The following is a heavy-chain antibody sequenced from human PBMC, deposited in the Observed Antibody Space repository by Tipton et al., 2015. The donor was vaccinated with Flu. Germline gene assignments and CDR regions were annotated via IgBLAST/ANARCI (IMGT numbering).Heavy chain of an antibody. CDR1: GYTFSRYY. Sequence: QLVQSGAEVKKPGASVKISCQASGYTFSRYYIHWVRQAPGQGLEWMGIINPSDGDTGLAQKFQGRVTMTTDTSASTVYMELNSLTSEDTAVYYCAPAFPQARRAFNFWGQGTMVTISS. V-gene: IGHV1-46*01. CDR3: APAFPQARRAFNF. J-gene: IGHJ3*01. CDR2: INPSDGDT.